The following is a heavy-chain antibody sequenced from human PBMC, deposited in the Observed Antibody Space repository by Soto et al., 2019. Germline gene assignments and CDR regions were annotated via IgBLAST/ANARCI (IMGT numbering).Heavy chain of an antibody. D-gene: IGHD2-21*01. CDR1: GFTFSIYA. CDR3: ALVSYPRPDYYYYAMDF. J-gene: IGHJ6*02. V-gene: IGHV3-23*01. CDR2: ITGSGDST. Sequence: GGSLRLSCAASGFTFSIYAMNWVRQAPGKGLEWVSTITGSGDSTYYADAVKGRFTISRDNSKNTLYLQMNSLRAEDTAVYFSALVSYPRPDYYYYAMDFWGQGTTVTVSS.